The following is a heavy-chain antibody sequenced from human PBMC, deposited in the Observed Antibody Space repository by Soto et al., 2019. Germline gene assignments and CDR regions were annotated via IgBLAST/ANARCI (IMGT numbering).Heavy chain of an antibody. CDR1: GFTFSSYA. J-gene: IGHJ4*02. CDR2: ISGSGGST. D-gene: IGHD3-22*01. CDR3: AKDRYDSSGYYYEYFDY. V-gene: IGHV3-23*01. Sequence: EVQLLESGGGLVQPGGSLRLSCAASGFTFSSYAMSWVRQAPGKGLEWVSAISGSGGSTYYADSVKGRFTISRDNSKNTLYLQMNSLRAEDTAVYYCAKDRYDSSGYYYEYFDYWGQGTLVTVSS.